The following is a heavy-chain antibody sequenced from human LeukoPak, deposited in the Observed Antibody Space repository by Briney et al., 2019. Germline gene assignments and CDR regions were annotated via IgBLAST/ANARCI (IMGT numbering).Heavy chain of an antibody. J-gene: IGHJ4*02. V-gene: IGHV3-43*02. CDR3: AKDTYSGRYSYYFDY. CDR1: GFMFDEYA. CDR2: ISGDGSTT. D-gene: IGHD1-26*01. Sequence: GGSLRLSCAASGFMFDEYAMHWVRQVPGKGLEWVSVISGDGSTTYYADSVKGRFTISRDNSKKSLELQMNSLRSEDTALYYCAKDTYSGRYSYYFDYWGQGTPVTVSS.